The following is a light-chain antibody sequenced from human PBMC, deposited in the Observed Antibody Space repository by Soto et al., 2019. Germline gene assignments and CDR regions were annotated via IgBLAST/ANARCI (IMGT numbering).Light chain of an antibody. CDR2: DHS. Sequence: SYALTQPPSVSVAPGQTARVTCGGNNIGTKSVQWYHQKPGQAPVLVVYDHSDRPSGIPERFSGSNSGNTATLTISRVEAGDEAVYHCQVWDSSSNHVVFGGGTKGTVL. CDR3: QVWDSSSNHVV. CDR1: NIGTKS. V-gene: IGLV3-21*02. J-gene: IGLJ2*01.